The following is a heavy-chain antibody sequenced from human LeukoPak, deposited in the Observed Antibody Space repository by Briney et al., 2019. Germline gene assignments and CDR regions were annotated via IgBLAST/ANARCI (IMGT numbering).Heavy chain of an antibody. V-gene: IGHV4-59*01. CDR3: ARDQSATAMGGYCFDY. CDR1: GGSISSYY. CDR2: IYYSGST. Sequence: SETLSLTCTVSGGSISSYYWSWIRQPPGKGLEWIGYIYYSGSTNYNPSLKSRVTISVDTSKNQFSLNLGSVTAADTAVYYCARDQSATAMGGYCFDYWGQGTLVAVSS. D-gene: IGHD5-18*01. J-gene: IGHJ4*02.